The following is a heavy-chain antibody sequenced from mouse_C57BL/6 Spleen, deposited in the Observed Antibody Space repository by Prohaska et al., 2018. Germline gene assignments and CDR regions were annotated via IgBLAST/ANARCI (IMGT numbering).Heavy chain of an antibody. Sequence: IQLVQSGPALKKPGETVKISCNASGYTFTTYGMSWVKQAPGKGLKWMGWINTYSGVPTYADDFKRRFAFALGTAASADYLQINSLKNEDTATYFCATYCDDAMDYWGQGTSVTVSS. V-gene: IGHV9-3*01. CDR1: GYTFTTYG. CDR2: INTYSGVP. CDR3: ATYCDDAMDY. J-gene: IGHJ4*01. D-gene: IGHD2-10*01.